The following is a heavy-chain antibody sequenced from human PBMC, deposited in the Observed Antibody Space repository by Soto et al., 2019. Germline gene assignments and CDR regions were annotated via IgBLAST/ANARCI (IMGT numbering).Heavy chain of an antibody. D-gene: IGHD6-6*01. Sequence: EVQLVESGGGLVKPGGSLRLSCAASRFTFSSYSMNWVRQAPGKGLEWVSSISSSSSYIYYADSVKGRFTISRDNAKNSLYLQMNSLRAEDTAVYYCASKQLGTYYYYGMDVWGQGTTVTVSS. CDR2: ISSSSSYI. CDR3: ASKQLGTYYYYGMDV. CDR1: RFTFSSYS. V-gene: IGHV3-21*01. J-gene: IGHJ6*02.